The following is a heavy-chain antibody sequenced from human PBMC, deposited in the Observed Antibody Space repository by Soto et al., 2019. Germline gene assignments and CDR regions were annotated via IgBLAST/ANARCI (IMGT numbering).Heavy chain of an antibody. CDR2: ISGSGGST. J-gene: IGHJ4*02. CDR1: GFTFSSYA. CDR3: AKDLGIVGVPADMTKAESY. V-gene: IGHV3-23*01. Sequence: PGGSLRLSCAASGFTFSSYAMSWVRQAPGKGLEWVSGISGSGGSTYYADSVKGRFTISRDNSKNTLYLQMNSLRAEDTAIYYCAKDLGIVGVPADMTKAESYWGQGTLLTVSS. D-gene: IGHD2-2*01.